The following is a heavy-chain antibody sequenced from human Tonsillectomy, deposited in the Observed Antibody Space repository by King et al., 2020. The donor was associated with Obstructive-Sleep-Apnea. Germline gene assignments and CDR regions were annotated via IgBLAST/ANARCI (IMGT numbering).Heavy chain of an antibody. V-gene: IGHV4-59*01. Sequence: VQLQESGPRLVKPSETLSLTCTVSGGSINSYYWSWIRQPPGKGLEWIGYLYYNGNTNYNPSLKRRVTISGDASKNQLSLKLSFVTAADTAVYYCAGERRYYGSGYVDYCGPGTLVPVSS. CDR2: LYYNGNT. D-gene: IGHD3-10*01. J-gene: IGHJ4*02. CDR3: AGERRYYGSGYVDY. CDR1: GGSINSYY.